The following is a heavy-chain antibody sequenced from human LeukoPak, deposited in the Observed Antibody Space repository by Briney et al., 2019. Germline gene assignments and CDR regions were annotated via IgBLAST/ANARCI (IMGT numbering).Heavy chain of an antibody. J-gene: IGHJ4*02. CDR2: IYTSGST. D-gene: IGHD1-26*01. CDR3: ARENSGSYREFDY. Sequence: SETLSLTCTVSGGSISSYYWSWIRQPAGKGLEWIGRIYTSGSTNYNASLKSRVSMSVDTSMNQFSLKLSSVTAADTAVFYCARENSGSYREFDYWGQGTLVTVSS. CDR1: GGSISSYY. V-gene: IGHV4-4*07.